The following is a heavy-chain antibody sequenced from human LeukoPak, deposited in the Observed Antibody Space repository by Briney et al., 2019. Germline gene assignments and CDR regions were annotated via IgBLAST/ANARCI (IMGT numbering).Heavy chain of an antibody. CDR3: ARSHSGSLRAPFDF. CDR2: INTFNGDT. J-gene: IGHJ4*02. Sequence: ASVKVSCKASGYTFTSYGIIWVRQAPGQGLEWMGWINTFNGDTRYAQKVQGRVTMTTDTSTTTVYLELRSLRYDDTAVYYCARSHSGSLRAPFDFWGQGPLVTVSS. CDR1: GYTFTSYG. D-gene: IGHD3-22*01. V-gene: IGHV1-18*01.